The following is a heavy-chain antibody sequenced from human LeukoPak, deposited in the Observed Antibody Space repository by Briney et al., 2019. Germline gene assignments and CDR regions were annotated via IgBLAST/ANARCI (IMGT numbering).Heavy chain of an antibody. CDR1: GGSISSSSYY. D-gene: IGHD6-13*01. J-gene: IGHJ4*02. V-gene: IGHV4-39*07. CDR2: IYYSGST. CDR3: ARRGSRWYWGGGFDY. Sequence: PSETLSLTCTVSGGSISSSSYYWGWIRQPPGKGLEWIGRIYYSGSTYYNPSLKSRVTISVDTSKNQFSLKLSSVTAADTAVYYCARRGSRWYWGGGFDYWGQGTLVTVSS.